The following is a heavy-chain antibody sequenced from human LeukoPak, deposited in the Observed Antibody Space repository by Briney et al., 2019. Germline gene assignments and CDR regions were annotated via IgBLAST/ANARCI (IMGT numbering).Heavy chain of an antibody. V-gene: IGHV3-33*01. CDR2: IWYDGSNK. CDR1: GFTFSSYG. J-gene: IGHJ6*02. Sequence: PGGSLRLSCAASGFTFSSYGMHWVRQAPGKGLEWVAVIWYDGSNKYYADSVKGRFTISRDNSKNTLYLQMNSLRAEDTAVYYCASADTVTTYWDYYYYGMDVWGQGTTVTVSS. CDR3: ASADTVTTYWDYYYYGMDV. D-gene: IGHD4-17*01.